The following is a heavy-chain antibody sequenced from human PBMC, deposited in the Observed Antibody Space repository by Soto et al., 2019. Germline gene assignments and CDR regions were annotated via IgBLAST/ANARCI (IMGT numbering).Heavy chain of an antibody. CDR1: GYNFTTYW. Sequence: EVQLVQSGAEVKKPGESLKVSCKVSGYNFTTYWIGWVRQMPGKGLEWMGIIYPGDSDTRYSPSFQGQVTISADKSISTAYLQWSSLKASDTAMYYCARWGQWLFSDDVFDIWGQGTMVTVSS. V-gene: IGHV5-51*01. J-gene: IGHJ3*02. D-gene: IGHD6-19*01. CDR3: ARWGQWLFSDDVFDI. CDR2: IYPGDSDT.